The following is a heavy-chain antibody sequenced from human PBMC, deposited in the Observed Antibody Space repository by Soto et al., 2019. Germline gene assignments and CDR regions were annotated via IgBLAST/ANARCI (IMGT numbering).Heavy chain of an antibody. Sequence: PSETLSLTCTVSGGSISSYYWSWIRQPPGKGLEWIGYIYSSGNTNYNPSLKSRVAISVDTSNNQFSLKLSSVTAADTAIYYCARSVFPWGQGTLVTVSS. CDR2: IYSSGNT. CDR1: GGSISSYY. CDR3: ARSVFP. V-gene: IGHV4-59*12. J-gene: IGHJ5*02.